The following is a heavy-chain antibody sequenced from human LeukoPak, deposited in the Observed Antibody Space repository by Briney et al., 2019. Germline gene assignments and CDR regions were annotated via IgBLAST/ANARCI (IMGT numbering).Heavy chain of an antibody. CDR2: IIPIFGTA. J-gene: IGHJ4*02. D-gene: IGHD3-3*01. Sequence: ASVKVSCKASGGTFSSYAISWVRQAPGQGLEWMGGIIPIFGTANYAQKFQGRVTITADESTSTAYMELSSLRSEDTAVYYCARSRPAPNYDFWSGYNYFDYWGQGTLVTVSS. CDR1: GGTFSSYA. V-gene: IGHV1-69*13. CDR3: ARSRPAPNYDFWSGYNYFDY.